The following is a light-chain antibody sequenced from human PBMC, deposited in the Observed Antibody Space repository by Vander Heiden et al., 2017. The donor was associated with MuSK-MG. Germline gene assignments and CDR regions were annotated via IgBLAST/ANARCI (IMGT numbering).Light chain of an antibody. CDR2: AAS. J-gene: IGKJ5*01. CDR3: QQSYSNLGGIT. CDR1: QSISSY. V-gene: IGKV1-39*01. Sequence: DIQMTQSPSSLSASVGDRVTITCRASQSISSYLNWYQQKPGKAPKLLIYAASSLQSGVPSRFSGSGSGTDFTLTISSLQPEDFATYYCQQSYSNLGGITFGQGTRLEIK.